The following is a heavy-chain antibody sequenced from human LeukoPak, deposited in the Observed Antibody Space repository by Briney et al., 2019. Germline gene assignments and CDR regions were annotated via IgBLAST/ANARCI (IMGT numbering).Heavy chain of an antibody. CDR2: IWYDGSNK. J-gene: IGHJ4*02. Sequence: GRSLRLSCAASGFTFSSYGTHWVRQAPGKGLEWVAVIWYDGSNKYYADSVKGRFTISRDNSKNTLYLQMNSLRAEDTAVYYCAKDSCSGGSCYSYFDYWGQGTLVTVSS. CDR3: AKDSCSGGSCYSYFDY. V-gene: IGHV3-33*06. CDR1: GFTFSSYG. D-gene: IGHD2-15*01.